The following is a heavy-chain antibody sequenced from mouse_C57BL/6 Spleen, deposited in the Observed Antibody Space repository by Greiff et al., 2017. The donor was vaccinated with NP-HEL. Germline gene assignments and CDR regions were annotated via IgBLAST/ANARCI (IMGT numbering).Heavy chain of an antibody. CDR3: ARENGSSWYCFDC. D-gene: IGHD1-1*01. CDR1: GVTFSSYG. V-gene: IGHV5-6*01. Sequence: EVHLVESGGDLVKPGGPLKLSCAASGVTFSSYGMSWVRQTPDKRLAWVATISSGGSYTYYPDSVKGRFTISRDNAKNTLYLQLSSLKCEDTAMYYWARENGSSWYCFDCWGQGTTLTVSS. J-gene: IGHJ2*01. CDR2: ISSGGSYT.